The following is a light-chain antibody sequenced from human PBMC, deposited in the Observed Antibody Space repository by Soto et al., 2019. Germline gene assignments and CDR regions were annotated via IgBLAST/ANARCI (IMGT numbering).Light chain of an antibody. Sequence: DIQMTQSPSTLSASVGDRVTITCRASQRISHWLAWYQQKPGKAPNLLIYDASSLESGVPSRFSGSGSGTEFTLTISSLQPDDFAPYYCQQYKIWYTFGQGTKLEIK. CDR1: QRISHW. CDR3: QQYKIWYT. V-gene: IGKV1-5*01. CDR2: DAS. J-gene: IGKJ2*01.